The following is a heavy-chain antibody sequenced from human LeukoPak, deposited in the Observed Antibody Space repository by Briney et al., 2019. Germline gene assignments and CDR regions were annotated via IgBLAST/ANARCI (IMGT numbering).Heavy chain of an antibody. Sequence: PGRSLRLSCTASGFTFGDYAMSWFRQAPGKGMEWVGFIRSKAYGGTTEYAASVKGRFTISRDDSKSLAYLQMNSLKTEDTAVYYCTRDGDSSGLYFDYWGQGTLVTVSS. D-gene: IGHD6-19*01. CDR2: IRSKAYGGTT. CDR1: GFTFGDYA. V-gene: IGHV3-49*03. CDR3: TRDGDSSGLYFDY. J-gene: IGHJ4*02.